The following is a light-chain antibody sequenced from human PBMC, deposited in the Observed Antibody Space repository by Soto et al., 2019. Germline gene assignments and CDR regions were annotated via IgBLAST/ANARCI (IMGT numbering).Light chain of an antibody. V-gene: IGKV1-39*01. CDR3: QQTKSYPST. Sequence: DIQMTQSPSSLSASVGDRITITCRASQGIKKYLNWYQQKAGKAPKLLIYGASILQSGVPSGFSGSGFGTDFTLTISSLRAEDFAIYFCQQTKSYPSTFGGGTKVDIK. J-gene: IGKJ4*01. CDR2: GAS. CDR1: QGIKKY.